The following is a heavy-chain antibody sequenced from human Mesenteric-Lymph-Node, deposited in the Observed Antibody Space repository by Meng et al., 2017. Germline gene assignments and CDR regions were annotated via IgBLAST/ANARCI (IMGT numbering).Heavy chain of an antibody. J-gene: IGHJ6*02. V-gene: IGHV3-7*01. Sequence: GESLKISCVASGFTLSSYWMYWVRQAPGKGLEWVANINQDGSAKQYADSVRGRFAISRDNAKNSMSLETNSLRAEDTAMYYCTIGSHIWRYYYYSGMDVWGQGTTVTVSS. CDR3: TIGSHIWRYYYYSGMDV. D-gene: IGHD1-26*01. CDR1: GFTLSSYW. CDR2: INQDGSAK.